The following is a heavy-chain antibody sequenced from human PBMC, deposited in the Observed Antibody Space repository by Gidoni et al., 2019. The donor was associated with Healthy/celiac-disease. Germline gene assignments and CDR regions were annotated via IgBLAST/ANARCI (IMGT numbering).Heavy chain of an antibody. D-gene: IGHD4-4*01. CDR1: GFTFSSYS. CDR2: ISSSSSYI. Sequence: EVQLVESGGGLVKPGGSLRLSCAASGFTFSSYSMNWVRQAPGKGLEWLSSISSSSSYIYYADSVKGRFTISRDNAKNSLYLQMNSLRAEDTAVYYCARDWGPTVTPTRMDVWGQGTTVTVSS. V-gene: IGHV3-21*01. J-gene: IGHJ6*02. CDR3: ARDWGPTVTPTRMDV.